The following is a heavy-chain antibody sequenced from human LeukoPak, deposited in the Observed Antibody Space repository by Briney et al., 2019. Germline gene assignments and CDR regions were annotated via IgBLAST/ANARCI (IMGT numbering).Heavy chain of an antibody. V-gene: IGHV3-21*01. Sequence: GGSLRLSCAASGFTFNSYSMYWVRQAPAKGLEWVSSIRSSSSHIYYADSVKGRFSISRDNAKNSLYLQMNSLRAEDAAVYYCVRDSGSSYGYYVLHWGQGTLVTVSS. J-gene: IGHJ1*01. CDR3: VRDSGSSYGYYVLH. CDR2: IRSSSSHI. CDR1: GFTFNSYS. D-gene: IGHD1-26*01.